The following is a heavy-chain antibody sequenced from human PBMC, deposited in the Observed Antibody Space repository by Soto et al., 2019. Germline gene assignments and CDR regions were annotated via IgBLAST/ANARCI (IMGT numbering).Heavy chain of an antibody. Sequence: VGSLRLSCAASGFTFSSYGMHWVRQAPGKGLEWVAVIWYDGSNKYYADSVKGRFTISRDNSKNTLYLQMNGLRAEDTAVYYCARDRVEYSSSLGKFDYWGQGTLVTVSS. CDR1: GFTFSSYG. D-gene: IGHD6-6*01. CDR3: ARDRVEYSSSLGKFDY. J-gene: IGHJ4*02. V-gene: IGHV3-33*01. CDR2: IWYDGSNK.